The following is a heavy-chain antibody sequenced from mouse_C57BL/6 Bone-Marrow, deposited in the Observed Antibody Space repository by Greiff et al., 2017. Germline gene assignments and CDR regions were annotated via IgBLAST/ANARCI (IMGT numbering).Heavy chain of an antibody. V-gene: IGHV1-64*01. CDR3: ARFRLLRSTNY. CDR1: GYTFTSYW. J-gene: IGHJ2*01. D-gene: IGHD1-1*01. CDR2: IHPNSGST. Sequence: VQLQQPGAELVKPGASVKLSCKASGYTFTSYWMHWVKQRPGQGLEWIGMIHPNSGSTTYNAKFKSKATLTVDKSSSPAYMQLSRLTSAHSAVYDCARFRLLRSTNYWGQGTTLTVAS.